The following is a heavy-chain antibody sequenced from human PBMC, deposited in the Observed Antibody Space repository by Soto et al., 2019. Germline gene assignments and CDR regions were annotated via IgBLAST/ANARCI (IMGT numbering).Heavy chain of an antibody. CDR2: IIPIFGTA. Sequence: QVQLVQSGAEVKKPGSSVKVSCKASGCTFSSYAISWVRQAPGQGLEWMGGIIPIFGTANYAQKFQGRVTITADESTSTAYMELSSLRSEDTAVYYCARSEWDVVVADTKYYYDGMDVWGQGTTVTVSS. CDR1: GCTFSSYA. D-gene: IGHD2-15*01. V-gene: IGHV1-69*01. J-gene: IGHJ6*02. CDR3: ARSEWDVVVADTKYYYDGMDV.